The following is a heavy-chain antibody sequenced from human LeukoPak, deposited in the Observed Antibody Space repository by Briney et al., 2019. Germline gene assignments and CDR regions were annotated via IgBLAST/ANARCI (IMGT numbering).Heavy chain of an antibody. D-gene: IGHD1-26*01. CDR2: IYYSGST. Sequence: PSETLSLTCTVSGGSISNYYWSWIRQPPGKGLEWIGHIYYSGSTNYNPSLKSRVTISVDTSKNQFSLKLSSVTAADTAVYYCARGRIPWEPNVPFDHWGQGTLVTVSS. V-gene: IGHV4-59*12. J-gene: IGHJ4*02. CDR3: ARGRIPWEPNVPFDH. CDR1: GGSISNYY.